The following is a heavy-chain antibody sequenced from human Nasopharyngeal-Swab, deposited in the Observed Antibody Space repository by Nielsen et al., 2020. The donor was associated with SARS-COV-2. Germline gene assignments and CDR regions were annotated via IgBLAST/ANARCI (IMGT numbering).Heavy chain of an antibody. Sequence: WVRQAPGQGLEWMGWINTANGDTRYSQKFQDRVTISTDTSAISTGTSATTAYMELSSLGSEDTAVYFCARDEDVWGQGTTVTVSS. CDR2: INTANGDT. CDR3: ARDEDV. J-gene: IGHJ6*02. V-gene: IGHV1-3*04.